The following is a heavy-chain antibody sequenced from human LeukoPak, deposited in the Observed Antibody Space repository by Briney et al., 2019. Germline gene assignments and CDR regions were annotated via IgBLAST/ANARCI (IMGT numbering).Heavy chain of an antibody. CDR1: GYTCTGDQ. CDR2: IKPSSGDT. Sequence: ASVKVSCKASGYTCTGDQIYWLRQAPGQGLEWVGWIKPSSGDTLYEQKFQGRVTMTRDKSISSAYMELSSLRSDDTAVYYCARKSAGFLTAWGQGTLVTVSS. J-gene: IGHJ5*02. CDR3: ARKSAGFLTA. V-gene: IGHV1-2*02. D-gene: IGHD2/OR15-2a*01.